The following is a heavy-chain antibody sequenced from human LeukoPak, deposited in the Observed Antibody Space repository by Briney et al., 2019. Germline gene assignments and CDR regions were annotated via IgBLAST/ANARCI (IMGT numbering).Heavy chain of an antibody. CDR1: GGSISSYY. CDR3: ARHTQWLTMKPFDY. V-gene: IGHV4-59*04. J-gene: IGHJ4*02. CDR2: IYYSGSP. D-gene: IGHD5-24*01. Sequence: PSETLSLTCTVSGGSISSYYWSWIRQPPGKGLEWIGSIYYSGSPYYNPSLKSRLTISVETSKNQFSLKLDSVTATDTAVYYCARHTQWLTMKPFDYWGRGTLVTVSS.